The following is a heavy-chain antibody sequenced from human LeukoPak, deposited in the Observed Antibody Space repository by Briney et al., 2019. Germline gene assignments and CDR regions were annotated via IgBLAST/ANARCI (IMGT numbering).Heavy chain of an antibody. Sequence: GASVKVSCKASGYTFTSYGISWVRQAPGQGLEWMGWISAYNGNTNYAQKPQGRVTMTTDTSTSTAYMELRSLRSDDTAVYYCARLRYCSSTSCQIDGYFDLWGRGTLVTVSS. D-gene: IGHD2-2*01. CDR1: GYTFTSYG. V-gene: IGHV1-18*01. J-gene: IGHJ2*01. CDR3: ARLRYCSSTSCQIDGYFDL. CDR2: ISAYNGNT.